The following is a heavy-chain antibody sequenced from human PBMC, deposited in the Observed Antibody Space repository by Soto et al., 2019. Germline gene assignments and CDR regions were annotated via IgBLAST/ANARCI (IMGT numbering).Heavy chain of an antibody. CDR1: GYSFTDYH. CDR3: ARGHSTDCSNGVCSFFYNHEMDV. D-gene: IGHD2-8*01. J-gene: IGHJ6*02. CDR2: INPRSGGT. Sequence: ASVKVSCKASGYSFTDYHIHWVRQAPGQGLEWLGRINPRSGGTSTAQKFQGWVTMTRDRSISTVYMELTRLRSDDTAVYFCARGHSTDCSNGVCSFFYNHEMDVWGQGTTVTVSS. V-gene: IGHV1-2*04.